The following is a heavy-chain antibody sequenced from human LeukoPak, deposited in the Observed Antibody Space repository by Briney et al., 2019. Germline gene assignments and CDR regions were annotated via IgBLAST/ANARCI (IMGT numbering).Heavy chain of an antibody. Sequence: GGSLRLSCAVSRFTFSSYEMNWVRQAPGKGLEWVSYISTSASTIYYADSVKGRFTISRDNSKNTLYLQMNSLRPEDTAVYYCARDRGETIFGVVSPPNWFDPWGQGTLVTVSS. CDR1: RFTFSSYE. CDR2: ISTSASTI. J-gene: IGHJ5*02. D-gene: IGHD3-3*01. CDR3: ARDRGETIFGVVSPPNWFDP. V-gene: IGHV3-48*03.